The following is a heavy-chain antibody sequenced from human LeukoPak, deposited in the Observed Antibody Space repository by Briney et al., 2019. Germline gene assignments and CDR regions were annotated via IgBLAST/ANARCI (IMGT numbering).Heavy chain of an antibody. J-gene: IGHJ4*02. V-gene: IGHV3-23*01. D-gene: IGHD3-16*01. CDR2: ISAAGGSI. CDR1: GFTFSSYA. Sequence: GGSLTLSCAASGFTFSSYAMSGLRQASGKGPEGVSTISAAGGSIWYVDSVKGRFTISSDNSSNTLDLQMSGLRADDTAGHSCAKAFDDLYWGSSHFSYYFDFWGQGNPVTVSS. CDR3: AKAFDDLYWGSSHFSYYFDF.